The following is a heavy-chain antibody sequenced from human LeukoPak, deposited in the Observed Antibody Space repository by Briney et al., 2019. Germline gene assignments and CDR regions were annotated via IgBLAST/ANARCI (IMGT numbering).Heavy chain of an antibody. CDR1: GGTFSSYA. V-gene: IGHV1-69*05. CDR2: IIPIFGTA. J-gene: IGHJ5*02. Sequence: GSSVKVSCKASGGTFSSYAISWVRQAPGQGLEWMGGIIPIFGTANYAQKFQGRVTITTDESTSTAYMELSSLRSEDTAVYYCARGSYGSGSYYTLRYNWFDPWGQGTLVTVSS. D-gene: IGHD3-10*01. CDR3: ARGSYGSGSYYTLRYNWFDP.